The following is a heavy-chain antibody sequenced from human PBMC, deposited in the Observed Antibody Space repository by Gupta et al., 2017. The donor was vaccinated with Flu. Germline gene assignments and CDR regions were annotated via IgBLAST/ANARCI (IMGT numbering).Heavy chain of an antibody. Sequence: QVQLVESGGGVVQPGRSLRLSCAASGFTFSSYGMHWVRQDPGKGLEWVAVIWYDGSNKYYADSVKGRFTISRDNSKNTLYLQMNSLRAEDTAVYYCARGAGDRYFDYWGQGTLVTVSS. J-gene: IGHJ4*02. V-gene: IGHV3-33*01. CDR2: IWYDGSNK. D-gene: IGHD3-10*01. CDR1: GFTFSSYG. CDR3: ARGAGDRYFDY.